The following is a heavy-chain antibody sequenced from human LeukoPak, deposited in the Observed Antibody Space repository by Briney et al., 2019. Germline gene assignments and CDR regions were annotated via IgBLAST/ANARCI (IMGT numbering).Heavy chain of an antibody. Sequence: ASVKVSCKASGYTFTSYDINWVRQAPGQGLEWMGWMNPNSGNTGYAQKFQGRVTMTRNTSISTAYMGLSSLRSEDTAVYYCARTKPYRLRLGFDYWGQGTLVTVSS. V-gene: IGHV1-8*01. CDR2: MNPNSGNT. D-gene: IGHD5-12*01. CDR1: GYTFTSYD. CDR3: ARTKPYRLRLGFDY. J-gene: IGHJ4*02.